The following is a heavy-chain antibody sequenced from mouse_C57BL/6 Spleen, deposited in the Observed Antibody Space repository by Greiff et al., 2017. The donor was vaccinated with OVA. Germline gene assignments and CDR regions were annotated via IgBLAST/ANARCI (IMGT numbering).Heavy chain of an antibody. D-gene: IGHD1-1*01. CDR1: GYTFTDYY. CDR2: INPYNGGT. CDR3: ARYYGSSMDY. V-gene: IGHV1-19*01. Sequence: VQLKESGPVLVKPGASVKMSCKASGYTFTDYYMNWVKQSHGKSLEWIGVINPYNGGTSYNQKFKGKATLTVDKSSSTAYMELNSLTSEDSAVYYCARYYGSSMDYWGQGTSVTVSS. J-gene: IGHJ4*01.